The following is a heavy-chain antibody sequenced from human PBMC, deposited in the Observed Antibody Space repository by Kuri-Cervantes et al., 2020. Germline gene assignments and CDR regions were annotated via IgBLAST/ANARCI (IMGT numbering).Heavy chain of an antibody. V-gene: IGHV3-23*01. CDR2: ISGSGGST. CDR3: AKDLSFEVTPAEYFQH. Sequence: ETLSLTCAASGFTFSSYAMSWVRQAPGKGLEWVSAISGSGGSTYYADSVKGRFTISRDNSKNTLYLQMNSLRAEDTAVYYCAKDLSFEVTPAEYFQHWGQGTLVTVSS. D-gene: IGHD4-11*01. CDR1: GFTFSSYA. J-gene: IGHJ1*01.